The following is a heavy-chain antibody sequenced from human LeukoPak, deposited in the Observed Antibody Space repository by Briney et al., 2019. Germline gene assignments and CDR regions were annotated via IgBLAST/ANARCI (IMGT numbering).Heavy chain of an antibody. CDR2: FDPEDGET. V-gene: IGHV1-24*01. CDR1: GYTLTELS. J-gene: IGHJ4*02. D-gene: IGHD3-10*01. Sequence: GASVKVSCKVSGYTLTELSMHWVRQAPGKGLEWMGGFDPEDGETIYAQKFQGRVTMTEDTSTDTAYMELSSLRSEDTAVYYCATKRQGSGSYFFDYWGQGTLVTVSS. CDR3: ATKRQGSGSYFFDY.